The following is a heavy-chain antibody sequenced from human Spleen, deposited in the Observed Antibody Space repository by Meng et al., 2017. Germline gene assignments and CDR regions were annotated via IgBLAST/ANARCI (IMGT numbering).Heavy chain of an antibody. J-gene: IGHJ4*02. D-gene: IGHD2-15*01. V-gene: IGHV4-34*01. Sequence: VQLKQWGSGLLKPSASLSHSCAVYGGCFSGYTWSWIRQPPGQGLEWIGEINHRVSTNNNPSLKSRVTISVDTSKNQFSLKLSSVTAADTAVYYCARGGYCSGDSCYSAFDYWGQGTLVTVSS. CDR2: INHRVST. CDR3: ARGGYCSGDSCYSAFDY. CDR1: GGCFSGYT.